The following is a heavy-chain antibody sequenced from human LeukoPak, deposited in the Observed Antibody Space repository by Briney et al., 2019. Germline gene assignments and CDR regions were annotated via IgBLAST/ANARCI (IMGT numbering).Heavy chain of an antibody. V-gene: IGHV3-48*03. J-gene: IGHJ4*02. CDR2: ISASETSI. D-gene: IGHD6-19*01. CDR3: VRDNLENQWLERSY. CDR1: GFTFSLYN. Sequence: GGSLRLSCAASGFTFSLYNMNWVRQAPGKGLEWVSQISASETSIKYADSVRGRFTISRDNVKDSVYLQMNSLRAEDTAIYYCVRDNLENQWLERSYWGQGTLVTVSS.